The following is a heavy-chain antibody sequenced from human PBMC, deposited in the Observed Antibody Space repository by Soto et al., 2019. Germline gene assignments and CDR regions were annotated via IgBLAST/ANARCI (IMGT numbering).Heavy chain of an antibody. Sequence: GGSLRLSCAASGFTFSSYGMHWVRQAPGKGLEWVAVISYDGSNKYYADSVKGRFTISRDNSKNTLYLQMNSLRAEDTAVYYCAKDFMAVAGPYYFDHWGQGTLVTVSS. V-gene: IGHV3-30*18. J-gene: IGHJ4*02. D-gene: IGHD6-19*01. CDR3: AKDFMAVAGPYYFDH. CDR2: ISYDGSNK. CDR1: GFTFSSYG.